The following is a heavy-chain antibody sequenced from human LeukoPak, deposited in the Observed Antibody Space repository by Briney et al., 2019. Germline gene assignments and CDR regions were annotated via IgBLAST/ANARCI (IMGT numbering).Heavy chain of an antibody. V-gene: IGHV1-46*02. CDR1: GDSFNSDF. J-gene: IGHJ4*01. CDR2: INPSGDGT. D-gene: IGHD2-15*01. CDR3: TRAGGYCSGGSCQYFDW. Sequence: ASVKVSCKASGDSFNSDFMHWVRQAPGQGLEWMGIINPSGDGTNYTQKFQGRLTMTRDTSTSMVYMELSSLRFDDTAVYYCTRAGGYCSGGSCQYFDWWGHGTLVTVSS.